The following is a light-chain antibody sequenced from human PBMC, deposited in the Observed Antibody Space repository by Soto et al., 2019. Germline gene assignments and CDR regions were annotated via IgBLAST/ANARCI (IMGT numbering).Light chain of an antibody. J-gene: IGLJ2*01. CDR1: SSNIGSSY. CDR3: ATWDDSLSGHVV. V-gene: IGLV1-47*01. Sequence: QAVVTQPPSASGTPGQRVTISCSGSSSNIGSSYVYWYQQLPGTAPKLLIYRNDQRPSGVPDRFSGSKSGTSASLAISGLRSEDEADYYCATWDDSLSGHVVFGGGTKLTVL. CDR2: RND.